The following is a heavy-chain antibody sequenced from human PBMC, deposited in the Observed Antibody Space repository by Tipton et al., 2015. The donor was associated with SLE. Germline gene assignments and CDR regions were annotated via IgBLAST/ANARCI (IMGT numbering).Heavy chain of an antibody. D-gene: IGHD2-15*01. J-gene: IGHJ4*02. V-gene: IGHV1-18*01. CDR2: IIAYNGHT. Sequence: QVQLVQSGAEVKKPGASVKVSCEASGYPFTNYGISWVRQAPGQGLEWMGWIIAYNGHTNYAQNLQGRVTMTTDTSTSTAYMDLRSLRSDDTAVYFCARLVYCSEGNCYPGDYWGQGTLVTVSS. CDR3: ARLVYCSEGNCYPGDY. CDR1: GYPFTNYG.